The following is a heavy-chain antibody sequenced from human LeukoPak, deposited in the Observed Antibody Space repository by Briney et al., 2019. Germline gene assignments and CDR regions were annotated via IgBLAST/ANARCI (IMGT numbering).Heavy chain of an antibody. CDR3: ARGLGGDQGYFDL. Sequence: GGSLRLSCAASGFIFDDYAMHWVRQAPGKGLEWVSGISWNSGSLAYADSVKGRFTISRDNAKNSLYLRMNSLRTEDTAWYYCARGLGGDQGYFDLWGRGTLATVSS. CDR1: GFIFDDYA. J-gene: IGHJ2*01. V-gene: IGHV3-9*01. D-gene: IGHD3-10*01. CDR2: ISWNSGSL.